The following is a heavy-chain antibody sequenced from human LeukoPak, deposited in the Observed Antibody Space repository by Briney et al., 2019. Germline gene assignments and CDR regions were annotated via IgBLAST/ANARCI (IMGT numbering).Heavy chain of an antibody. D-gene: IGHD6-13*01. Sequence: GGSLRLSCAASGFTFSSYWMSWVRQAPGKGLEWVSSISSSSSYIYYADSVKGRFTISRDNAKNSLYLQMNSLRAEDTAVYYCASSPTPCSNSSSWSQQLVCGGSGAFDIWGQGTMVTVSS. J-gene: IGHJ3*02. V-gene: IGHV3-21*01. CDR1: GFTFSSYW. CDR2: ISSSSSYI. CDR3: ASSPTPCSNSSSWSQQLVCGGSGAFDI.